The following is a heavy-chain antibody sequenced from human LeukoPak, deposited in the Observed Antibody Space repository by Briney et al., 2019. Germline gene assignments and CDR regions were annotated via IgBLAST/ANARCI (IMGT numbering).Heavy chain of an antibody. J-gene: IGHJ3*02. CDR2: ISAYNGNT. D-gene: IGHD1-26*01. Sequence: ASVKVSCKASGYTFTSYGISWVRQAPGQGLEWMGWISAYNGNTNYAQKPQGRVTMTTDTSTSTAYMELRSLRSDDTAVYYCARDRRELQVWGVDIWGQGTMVTVSS. CDR1: GYTFTSYG. V-gene: IGHV1-18*01. CDR3: ARDRRELQVWGVDI.